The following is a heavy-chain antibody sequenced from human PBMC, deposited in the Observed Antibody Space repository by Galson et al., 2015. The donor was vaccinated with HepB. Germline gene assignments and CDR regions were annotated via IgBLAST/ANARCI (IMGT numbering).Heavy chain of an antibody. V-gene: IGHV4-61*02. J-gene: IGHJ4*02. CDR1: GGSISSGSYY. D-gene: IGHD2-15*01. Sequence: TLSLTCTVSGGSISSGSYYWSWIRQPAGKGLEWIGRIYTSGSTNYNPSLKSRVTMSVDTSKNQFSLKLSSVTAADTAVYYCARGVVAADFDYWGQGTLVTVSS. CDR3: ARGVVAADFDY. CDR2: IYTSGST.